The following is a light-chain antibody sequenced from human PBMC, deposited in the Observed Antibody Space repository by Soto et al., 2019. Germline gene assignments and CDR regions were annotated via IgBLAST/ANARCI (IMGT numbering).Light chain of an antibody. J-gene: IGKJ4*01. CDR3: QQRKNWPPLT. CDR1: QNVDIY. Sequence: ETVLTQSPATLSLSPGERATLSCRASQNVDIYVAWYQQRPGQAPRLLIYDASNRATGIPARFIGTGSGTDFTLIISRLEPEDFGIYYCQQRKNWPPLTFGGGTRVEIK. V-gene: IGKV3-11*01. CDR2: DAS.